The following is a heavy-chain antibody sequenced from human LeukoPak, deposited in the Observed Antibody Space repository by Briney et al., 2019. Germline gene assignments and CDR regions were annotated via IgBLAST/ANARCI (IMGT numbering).Heavy chain of an antibody. V-gene: IGHV1-24*01. Sequence: ASVKVSSKVSGITLSESSMHWVRQARGQGLEWMGGLDPEDGETIYAQKFQGRVTMTEDRSTDTAYMELSSLRSEDTAVYYCTTEGRGGDGMDVWGQGTTVTVSS. CDR2: LDPEDGET. D-gene: IGHD2-21*01. J-gene: IGHJ6*02. CDR1: GITLSESS. CDR3: TTEGRGGDGMDV.